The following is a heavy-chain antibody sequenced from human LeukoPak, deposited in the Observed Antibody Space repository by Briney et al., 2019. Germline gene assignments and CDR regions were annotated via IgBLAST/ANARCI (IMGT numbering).Heavy chain of an antibody. CDR3: ARALPKIFGVVTNFDY. CDR2: INTNTGNP. J-gene: IGHJ4*02. D-gene: IGHD3-3*01. Sequence: ASVKVSCKASGYTFNRYGIDWVRQAPGQGLEWMGWINTNTGNPTYAQGFTGRFVFSLDTSVGTAYLQISSLKAEDTAVYYCARALPKIFGVVTNFDYWGQGTLVTVSS. CDR1: GYTFNRYG. V-gene: IGHV7-4-1*02.